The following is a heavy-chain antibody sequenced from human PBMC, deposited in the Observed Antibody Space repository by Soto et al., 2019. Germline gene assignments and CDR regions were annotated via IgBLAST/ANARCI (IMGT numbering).Heavy chain of an antibody. CDR2: IYYSGST. CDR1: GGSIISSSYY. V-gene: IGHV4-39*01. CDR3: AKQSIAAAASVDY. Sequence: SETLSLTCTVSGGSIISSSYYWDWIRQPPGKGLEWIGSIYYSGSTYYNPSLKSRVTISVDTSKNQFSLKLSSVTAADTAVYYCAKQSIAAAASVDYWGQGTLVTVSS. D-gene: IGHD6-13*01. J-gene: IGHJ4*02.